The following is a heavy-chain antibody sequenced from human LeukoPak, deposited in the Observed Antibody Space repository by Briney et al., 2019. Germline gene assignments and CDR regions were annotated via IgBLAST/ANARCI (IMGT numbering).Heavy chain of an antibody. Sequence: AGGSLRLSCTASGFTFSNYDMHWVRQVPGEGLEWVSGIGKAGDTHYPGSVKGRFTISRENGRNSLYLQMNSLRAGDTAVYYCAKDRSGWYHYNWFDPWGQGTLVTVSS. CDR3: AKDRSGWYHYNWFDP. CDR2: IGKAGDT. J-gene: IGHJ5*02. CDR1: GFTFSNYD. D-gene: IGHD6-19*01. V-gene: IGHV3-13*01.